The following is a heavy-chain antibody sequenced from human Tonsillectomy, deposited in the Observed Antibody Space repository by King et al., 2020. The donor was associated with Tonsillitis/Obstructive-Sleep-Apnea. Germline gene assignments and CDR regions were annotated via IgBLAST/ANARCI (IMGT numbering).Heavy chain of an antibody. V-gene: IGHV3-30*01. D-gene: IGHD2-15*01. CDR3: SGDPVDCSGGSCYSGDSYYFDY. CDR1: GFTFSSYA. J-gene: IGHJ4*02. CDR2: ISYDGSNK. Sequence: VQLVESGGGVVQPGRSLRLSCAASGFTFSSYAMHWVRQAPGKGLEWVAVISYDGSNKYYADSVKGRFTISRDNSKNTLYLQMNSLRAEDTAVYYCSGDPVDCSGGSCYSGDSYYFDYWGQGTLVTVSS.